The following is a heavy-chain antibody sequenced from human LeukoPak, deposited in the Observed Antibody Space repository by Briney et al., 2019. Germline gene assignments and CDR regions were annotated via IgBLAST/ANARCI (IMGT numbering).Heavy chain of an antibody. V-gene: IGHV4-59*11. CDR1: GGSIGSHY. J-gene: IGHJ3*02. CDR3: ARDYYDSRGEGFDI. D-gene: IGHD3-22*01. CDR2: VFYSGTT. Sequence: SETLSLTCTVSGGSIGSHYWSWIRQPPGKGLEWIGYVFYSGTTNYNPSLKSRVTISVDTSKNQFSLKLSSVTAADTAGYYCARDYYDSRGEGFDIWGLGTMVTVSS.